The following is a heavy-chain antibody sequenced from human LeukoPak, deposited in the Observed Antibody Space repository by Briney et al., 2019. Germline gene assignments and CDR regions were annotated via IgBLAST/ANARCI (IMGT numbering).Heavy chain of an antibody. CDR2: IDHTGSI. J-gene: IGHJ4*02. Sequence: SETLSLTCAVNAGSFTGYYWSWIRQPPGKGLELIGEIDHTGSISYNPSLRSRVTISVDTFKNQFSLKLRSVTAADRAIYYCARGGYGPGSHYRYWGQGTLVTVSS. V-gene: IGHV4-34*01. CDR3: ARGGYGPGSHYRY. CDR1: AGSFTGYY. D-gene: IGHD3-10*01.